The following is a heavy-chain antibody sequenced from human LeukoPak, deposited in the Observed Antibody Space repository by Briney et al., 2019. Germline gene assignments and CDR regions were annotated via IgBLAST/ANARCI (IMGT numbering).Heavy chain of an antibody. D-gene: IGHD2-2*01. J-gene: IGHJ5*02. Sequence: ASVKVSCKASGYTFTSYGISWVRQAPGQGLEWMGWISAYNGNTNYAQKFQGRVTMTTDTSTSTAYMELRSLRSDDTAVYYCARDIVVVPAATDWFDPWGQGTLVTVSS. CDR2: ISAYNGNT. CDR1: GYTFTSYG. CDR3: ARDIVVVPAATDWFDP. V-gene: IGHV1-18*01.